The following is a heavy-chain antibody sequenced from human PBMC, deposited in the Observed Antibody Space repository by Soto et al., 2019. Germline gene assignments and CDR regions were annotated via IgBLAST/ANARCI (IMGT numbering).Heavy chain of an antibody. CDR2: IYHSGST. CDR3: ARRYGSCFDY. D-gene: IGHD5-18*01. Sequence: SETLSLTCTVAGGSIGSSNWCRIIRQPPGKGLEWIGEIYHSGSTNYNPSLKSRVTISVDKSKNQFSLKLSSVTAADTAGYCCARRYGSCFDYWAQATLVTVSS. CDR1: GGSIGSSNW. J-gene: IGHJ4*02. V-gene: IGHV4-4*01.